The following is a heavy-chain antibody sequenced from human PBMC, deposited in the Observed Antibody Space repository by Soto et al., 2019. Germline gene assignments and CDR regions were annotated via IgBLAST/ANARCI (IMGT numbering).Heavy chain of an antibody. CDR1: ELTIRRFA. V-gene: IGHV3-23*01. D-gene: IGHD5-12*01. CDR3: VPRGYHAI. Sequence: PVRSKRHSYAASELTIRRFAMSWVRQAPGKGLEWVSSISDSGGSTYYADSVKGRFTMSRDNSKNTLYLQINSLRAEDTAVYYCVPRGYHAIWGQGTVVTVSS. CDR2: ISDSGGST. J-gene: IGHJ4*02.